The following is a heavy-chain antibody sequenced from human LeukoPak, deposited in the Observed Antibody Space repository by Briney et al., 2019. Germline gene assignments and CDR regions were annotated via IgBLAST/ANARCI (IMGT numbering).Heavy chain of an antibody. CDR2: IKSKTDDGTV. Sequence: GGSPSLSCAASGFTFSYAWMTWVRQAPGKGLEWVGRIKSKTDDGTVDYAAPVKGSLTISRDDSKNTLYLQMSSLKTEDTAVYYCATDHYGDYGLGYSGQGTLVTVSS. D-gene: IGHD4-17*01. J-gene: IGHJ4*02. CDR1: GFTFSYAW. CDR3: ATDHYGDYGLGY. V-gene: IGHV3-15*01.